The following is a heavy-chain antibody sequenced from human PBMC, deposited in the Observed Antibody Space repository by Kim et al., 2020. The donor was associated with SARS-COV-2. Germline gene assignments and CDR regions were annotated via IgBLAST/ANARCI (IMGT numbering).Heavy chain of an antibody. Sequence: SETLSLTCTVSGGSISSSSYYWAWIRQPPGKGLEWIGSIYYSGTTYYKPSLKSRVTISVDTAKNQFFLRLTSVSAADTAVYYCTRETRGSSRWAWGQGTLVTVSS. V-gene: IGHV4-39*02. J-gene: IGHJ5*02. CDR3: TRETRGSSRWA. D-gene: IGHD3-10*01. CDR1: GGSISSSSYY. CDR2: IYYSGTT.